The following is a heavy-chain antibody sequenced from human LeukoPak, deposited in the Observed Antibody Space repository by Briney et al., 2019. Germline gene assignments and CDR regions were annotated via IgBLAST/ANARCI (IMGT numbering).Heavy chain of an antibody. J-gene: IGHJ4*01. CDR3: ARDLAWGSGYDLDY. CDR2: INPISGDT. V-gene: IGHV1-2*02. CDR1: GYTFIDSF. D-gene: IGHD5-12*01. Sequence: ASVNVPCKASGYTFIDSFMHWVRQAPGQGPEWMGWINPISGDTNYAQKFQGRLTLTRDTSISTAYMELTRLRFDDTAMYYCARDLAWGSGYDLDYWGLGTLVIVSS.